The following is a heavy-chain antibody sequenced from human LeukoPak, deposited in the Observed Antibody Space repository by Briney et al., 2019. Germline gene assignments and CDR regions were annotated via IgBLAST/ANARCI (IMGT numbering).Heavy chain of an antibody. V-gene: IGHV4-59*01. J-gene: IGHJ5*02. CDR1: GGSISSYY. CDR3: ARYILTRTNNWFDP. Sequence: SETLSLTCTVSGGSISSYYWSWIRQPPGKGLEWIGYIYYSGSTNYNPSLKSRVTISVDTSKNQFSLKLSSVTAADTAVYYCARYILTRTNNWFDPWGQGTLVTVSS. D-gene: IGHD5-12*01. CDR2: IYYSGST.